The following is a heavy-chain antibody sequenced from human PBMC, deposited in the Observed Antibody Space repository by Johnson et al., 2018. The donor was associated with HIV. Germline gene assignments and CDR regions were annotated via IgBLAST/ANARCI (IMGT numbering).Heavy chain of an antibody. V-gene: IGHV3-66*01. J-gene: IGHJ3*02. CDR1: GFSVSSYY. CDR3: AKVGLGHRNGFDI. CDR2: IFSGGTT. Sequence: VQLVESAGGLVQPGGSLRLSCTASGFSVSSYYMTWVRQTPVKGLEWVSVIFSGGTTYYADSVKGRFTISRDNSKNTLYLQMNSLRSEDTAIYYCAKVGLGHRNGFDIWGQGTMVTVSS. D-gene: IGHD2-15*01.